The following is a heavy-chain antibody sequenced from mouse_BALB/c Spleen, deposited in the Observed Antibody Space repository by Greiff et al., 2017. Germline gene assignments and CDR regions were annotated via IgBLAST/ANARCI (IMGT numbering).Heavy chain of an antibody. CDR2: IDPANGNT. V-gene: IGHV14-3*02. J-gene: IGHJ4*01. Sequence: EVHLVESGAELVKPGASVKLSCTASGFNIKDTYMHWVKQRPEQGLEWIGRIDPANGNTKYDPKFQGKATITADTSSNTAYLQLSSLTSEDTAVYYCARDGSVYYYAMDYWGQGTSVTVSA. D-gene: IGHD1-1*01. CDR1: GFNIKDTY. CDR3: ARDGSVYYYAMDY.